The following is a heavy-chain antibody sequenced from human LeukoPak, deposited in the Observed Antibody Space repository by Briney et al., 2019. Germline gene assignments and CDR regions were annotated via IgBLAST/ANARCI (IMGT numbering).Heavy chain of an antibody. CDR1: GYSISSGYY. CDR3: ARTYDSSGYYLE. Sequence: SETLSLTCTVSGYSISSGYYWGWIRQPPGKGLEWIGSIYHSGSTYYNPSLKSRVTISVDTSKNQFSLKLSSVTAADTAVYYCARTYDSSGYYLEWGQGTLVTVSS. CDR2: IYHSGST. V-gene: IGHV4-38-2*02. D-gene: IGHD3-22*01. J-gene: IGHJ4*02.